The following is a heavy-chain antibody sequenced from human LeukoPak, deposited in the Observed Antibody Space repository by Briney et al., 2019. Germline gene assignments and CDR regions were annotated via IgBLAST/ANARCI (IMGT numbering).Heavy chain of an antibody. V-gene: IGHV3-23*01. CDR3: AKGGYYDSPQDP. D-gene: IGHD3-22*01. CDR2: ISCSGGST. CDR1: GFTFSSYA. Sequence: GGSLRLSCAASGFTFSSYAMSWVRQAPGKGLEWVSAISCSGGSTYYADSVKGRFTISRDNSKNTLYLQMNGLRAEDTAVYYCAKGGYYDSPQDPWGQGTLVTVSS. J-gene: IGHJ5*02.